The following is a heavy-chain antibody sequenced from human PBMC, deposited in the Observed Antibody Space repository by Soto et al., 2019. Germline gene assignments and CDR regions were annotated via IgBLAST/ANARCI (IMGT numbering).Heavy chain of an antibody. J-gene: IGHJ4*02. CDR3: ARSQYTGDERPTFVSSFEY. Sequence: QVQLQESGPGLVKSSETLSLTCTVSGGSISRYYWNWIRQPPGKGLEWLGYIYYSGSTNYNPSLESRVTISVDTSKNQFSLRLNSVTAADTAVYYCARSQYTGDERPTFVSSFEYWGLGTLVTVSS. CDR2: IYYSGST. CDR1: GGSISRYY. D-gene: IGHD1-20*01. V-gene: IGHV4-59*01.